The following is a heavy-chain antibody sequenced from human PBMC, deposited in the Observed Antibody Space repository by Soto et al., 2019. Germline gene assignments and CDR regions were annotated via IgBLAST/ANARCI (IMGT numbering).Heavy chain of an antibody. D-gene: IGHD6-6*01. J-gene: IGHJ6*02. CDR1: GYTFTSYA. CDR3: ARDRPTSSIRARDYYYAMDV. CDR2: INAGNGNT. V-gene: IGHV1-3*01. Sequence: ASVKVSCKASGYTFTSYAMHWVRQAPGQRLEWMVWINAGNGNTKYSQKFQGRVTITRDTSATTAYMELRSLRSEDTAVYYCARDRPTSSIRARDYYYAMDVWGQGTTVTVSS.